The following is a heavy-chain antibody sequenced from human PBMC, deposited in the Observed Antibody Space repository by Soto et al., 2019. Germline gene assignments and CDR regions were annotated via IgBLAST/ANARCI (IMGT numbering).Heavy chain of an antibody. CDR3: ARVNKYYGDYYYIDV. CDR1: GFTFSDFW. V-gene: IGHV3-7*01. D-gene: IGHD3-3*01. CDR2: IKQDGSEK. Sequence: EVQLVESGGGLVQPGGSLRLSCAASGFTFSDFWMTWVRQAPGKGPEWLTNIKQDGSEKYSLDSVKGRFTISRDNANNSLYLQMNSLGAEDTAVYYCARVNKYYGDYYYIDVWRKGTTVTVSS. J-gene: IGHJ6*03.